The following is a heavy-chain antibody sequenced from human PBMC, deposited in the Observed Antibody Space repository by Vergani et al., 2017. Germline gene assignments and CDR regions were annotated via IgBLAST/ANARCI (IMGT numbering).Heavy chain of an antibody. CDR3: ARDLTRYSTASRRYFDY. CDR1: GFTFSTYA. CDR2: LTGGGGST. V-gene: IGHV3-23*01. Sequence: EVQLLESGGSLKQPGGSVRLSCAASGFTFSTYAMHWVRQAPGKGLEWVSALTGGGGSTYYADSFKGRFIISRDNSRDTLYLQMNSLRAEDTAVYYCARDLTRYSTASRRYFDYWGQGTLVTVSS. D-gene: IGHD5-12*01. J-gene: IGHJ4*02.